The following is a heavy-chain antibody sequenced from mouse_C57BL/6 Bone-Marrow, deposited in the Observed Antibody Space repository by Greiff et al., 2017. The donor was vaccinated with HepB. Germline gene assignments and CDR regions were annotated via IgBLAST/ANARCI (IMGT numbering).Heavy chain of an antibody. Sequence: QVQLQQPGAELVKPGASVKLSCKASGYTFTSYWMHWVKQRPGQGLEWIGMIHPNSGSTNYNEKFKSKATLTVDKSSSTAYMQLSSLTSEDSAVYYCARGIVTTTGSDYFDYWGQGTTLTVSS. D-gene: IGHD2-5*01. CDR2: IHPNSGST. J-gene: IGHJ2*01. V-gene: IGHV1-64*01. CDR1: GYTFTSYW. CDR3: ARGIVTTTGSDYFDY.